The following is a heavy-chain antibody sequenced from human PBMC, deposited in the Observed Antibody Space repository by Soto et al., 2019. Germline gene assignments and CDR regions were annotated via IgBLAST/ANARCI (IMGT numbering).Heavy chain of an antibody. CDR3: ARASSSWTRYHSYGMDV. Sequence: SETLSLTCTVSGGSISSYYWSWIRQPPGKGLEWIGYIYYSGSTNYNPSLKSRVTISVDTSKNQFSLKLSSVTAADTAVYYCARASSSWTRYHSYGMDVWGQGTTVTVSS. CDR1: GGSISSYY. V-gene: IGHV4-59*01. CDR2: IYYSGST. D-gene: IGHD6-13*01. J-gene: IGHJ6*02.